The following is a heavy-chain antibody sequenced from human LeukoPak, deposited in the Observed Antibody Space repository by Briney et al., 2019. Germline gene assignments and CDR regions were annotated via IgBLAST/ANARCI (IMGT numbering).Heavy chain of an antibody. CDR3: ARGGTYSQFDY. V-gene: IGHV4-59*01. Sequence: PSETLSLTCTVSGGSISSYYWSWIRQPPGKGLDWIGYIYYSGSTNYNPSLKSRVTISVDTSKNQFSLKLSSVTAADTAVYYCARGGTYSQFDYWGQGTLVTVSS. D-gene: IGHD1-26*01. CDR2: IYYSGST. J-gene: IGHJ4*02. CDR1: GGSISSYY.